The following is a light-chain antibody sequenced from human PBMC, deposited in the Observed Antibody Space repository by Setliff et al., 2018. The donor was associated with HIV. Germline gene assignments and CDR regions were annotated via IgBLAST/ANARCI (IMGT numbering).Light chain of an antibody. Sequence: QSVLTQPASVSGSPGQSITISCTGTSSDVGGYNFVSWYQQHPGKAPKLMIYDVSNRPSGVSNRFSGSKSGNTASLTISGLQAEDEADYYCSSYTNTPLDVFGTGTKVTVL. CDR3: SSYTNTPLDV. CDR1: SSDVGGYNF. CDR2: DVS. J-gene: IGLJ1*01. V-gene: IGLV2-14*03.